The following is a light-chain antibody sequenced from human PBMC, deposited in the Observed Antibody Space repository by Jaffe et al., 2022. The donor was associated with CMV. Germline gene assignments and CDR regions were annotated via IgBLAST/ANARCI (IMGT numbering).Light chain of an antibody. CDR3: QQYNTYLWP. J-gene: IGKJ1*01. Sequence: DIQMTQSPSTLSASVGDRVTITCRASQNINIWLAWFQQKPGKAPKLLIYEASRLESGVPSRFSGSGSGTEFTLTITSLQPDDFATYYCQQYNTYLWPFGQGTKVEIK. V-gene: IGKV1-5*03. CDR2: EAS. CDR1: QNINIW.